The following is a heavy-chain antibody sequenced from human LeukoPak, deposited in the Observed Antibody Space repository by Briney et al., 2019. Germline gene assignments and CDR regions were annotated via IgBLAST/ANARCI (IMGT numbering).Heavy chain of an antibody. CDR1: RFTFSNYG. D-gene: IGHD3-10*01. CDR3: ARVCEESSDAFDI. Sequence: GGSLRLSCAASRFTFSNYGIHWVRQAPGKGLEWGAVVSASSGTTTYYADSVKGRFTISRDNAKNSLYLQMNSLRAEDTAVYYCARVCEESSDAFDIWGQGTMVTVSS. J-gene: IGHJ3*02. CDR2: VSASSGTTT. V-gene: IGHV3-30*03.